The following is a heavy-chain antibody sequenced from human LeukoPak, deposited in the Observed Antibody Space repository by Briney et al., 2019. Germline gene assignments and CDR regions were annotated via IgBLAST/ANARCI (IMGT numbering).Heavy chain of an antibody. CDR2: IYYSGST. CDR3: ARQIYSGHYYYYYYMDV. D-gene: IGHD5-12*01. V-gene: IGHV4-59*08. J-gene: IGHJ6*03. Sequence: SETLSLTCTVSGGSISSYYWSWIRQPPGKGLEWIGYIYYSGSTNYNPSLKSRVTISVDKSKNQFSLKLSSVTAADTAVYYCARQIYSGHYYYYYYMDVWGKGTTVTISS. CDR1: GGSISSYY.